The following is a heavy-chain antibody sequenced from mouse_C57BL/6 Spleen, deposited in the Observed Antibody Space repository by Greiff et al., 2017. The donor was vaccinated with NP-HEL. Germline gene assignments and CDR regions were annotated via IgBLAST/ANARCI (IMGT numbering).Heavy chain of an antibody. Sequence: EVQLVESGGGLVKPGGSLKLSCAASGFTFSSYAMSWVRQTPEKRLEWVATISDGGSYTYYPDNVKGRFTISRDNAKNNLYLQMSHLKSEDTAMYYCARGSITTVVADYFDYWGQGTTLTVSS. V-gene: IGHV5-4*01. CDR1: GFTFSSYA. D-gene: IGHD1-1*01. CDR3: ARGSITTVVADYFDY. CDR2: ISDGGSYT. J-gene: IGHJ2*01.